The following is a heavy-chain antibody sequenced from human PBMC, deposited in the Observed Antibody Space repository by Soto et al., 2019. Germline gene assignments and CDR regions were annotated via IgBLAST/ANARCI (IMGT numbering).Heavy chain of an antibody. D-gene: IGHD3-3*01. CDR3: ARGNDFWSGSYPYGMDV. Sequence: SVKVSCKASGGTFSSYAISWVRQAPGQGLEWMGWIIPIFGTANYAQKFQGRVTITADESTSTAYMELSSLRSEDTAVYYCARGNDFWSGSYPYGMDVWGQGTTVTVSS. V-gene: IGHV1-69*13. CDR1: GGTFSSYA. J-gene: IGHJ6*02. CDR2: IIPIFGTA.